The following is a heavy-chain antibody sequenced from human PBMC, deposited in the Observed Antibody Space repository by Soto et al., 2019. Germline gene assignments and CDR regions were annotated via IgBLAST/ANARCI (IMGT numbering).Heavy chain of an antibody. Sequence: SGPTLVNPTQTLTLTCTFSGFSLSTSGVGVGWIRQPPGKALEWLALIYWDDDKRYSPSLKSRLTITKDTYKNQVVLTMTNMDPVDTATYYCAHRVSYSSSPYYYYYMDVWGKGTTVTVSS. V-gene: IGHV2-5*02. CDR2: IYWDDDK. D-gene: IGHD6-6*01. J-gene: IGHJ6*03. CDR3: AHRVSYSSSPYYYYYMDV. CDR1: GFSLSTSGVG.